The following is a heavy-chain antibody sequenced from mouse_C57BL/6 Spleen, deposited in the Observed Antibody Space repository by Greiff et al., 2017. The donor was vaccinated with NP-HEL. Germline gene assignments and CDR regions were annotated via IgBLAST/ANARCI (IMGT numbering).Heavy chain of an antibody. CDR1: GFTFSSYA. V-gene: IGHV5-4*01. CDR2: ISDGGSYT. J-gene: IGHJ2*01. Sequence: EVKLVESGGGLVKPGGSLKLSCAASGFTFSSYAMSWVRQTPEKRLEWVATISDGGSYTYYPDNVKGRFTISRDNAKNNLYLQMSHLKSEDTAMYYCARDRGTGYFDCWGQGTTLTVSS. CDR3: ARDRGTGYFDC. D-gene: IGHD4-1*01.